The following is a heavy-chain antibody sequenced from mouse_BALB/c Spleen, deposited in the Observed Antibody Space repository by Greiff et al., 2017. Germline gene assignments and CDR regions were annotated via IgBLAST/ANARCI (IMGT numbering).Heavy chain of an antibody. CDR3: TRGEYGNSWFAD. D-gene: IGHD2-10*02. V-gene: IGHV1-69*02. J-gene: IGHJ3*01. CDR1: GYTFTSYW. CDR2: IYPSDSYT. Sequence: VQLQQPGAELVRPGASVKLSCKASGYTFTSYWINWVKQRPGQGLEWIGNIYPSDSYTNYNQKFKDKATLTVDKSSSTAYMQLSSPTSEDSAVYYCTRGEYGNSWFADWGQGTLVTVSA.